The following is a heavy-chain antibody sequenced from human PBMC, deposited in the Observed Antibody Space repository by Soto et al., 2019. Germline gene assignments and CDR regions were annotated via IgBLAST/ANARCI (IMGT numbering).Heavy chain of an antibody. D-gene: IGHD4-17*01. CDR1: GGSISSYY. Sequence: QVQLQESGPGLVKPSETLSLTCTVSGGSISSYYWSWIRQPPGKGLEWIGYIYYSGSTNYTPSLKSRVTISVDTTKNQFSLKLSSVTAADTAVYYCASRYGDASDYWGQGTLVNVSS. CDR3: ASRYGDASDY. CDR2: IYYSGST. J-gene: IGHJ4*02. V-gene: IGHV4-59*08.